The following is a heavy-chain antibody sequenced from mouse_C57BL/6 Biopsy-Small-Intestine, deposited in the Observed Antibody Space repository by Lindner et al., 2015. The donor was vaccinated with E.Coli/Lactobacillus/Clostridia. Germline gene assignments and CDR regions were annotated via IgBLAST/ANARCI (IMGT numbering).Heavy chain of an antibody. Sequence: SVKVSCKVSGYTLVESCIHWVRQAPGKRLEWMGGFDPEEGEIIYAPKFQGRVTMTEDTSTDTGYMYLSGLTSEDAAVYYCAIDSVRGRRYSSVYYYFDYWGQGTLVTVSS. CDR2: FDPEEGEI. CDR3: AIDSVRGRRYSSVYYYFDY. J-gene: IGHJ2*01. CDR1: GYTLVESC. V-gene: IGHV14-2*02. D-gene: IGHD1-1*01.